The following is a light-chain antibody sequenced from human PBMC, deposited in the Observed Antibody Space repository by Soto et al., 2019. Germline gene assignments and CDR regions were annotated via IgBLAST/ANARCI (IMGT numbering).Light chain of an antibody. Sequence: AIQLTQSPSSLSASVGDRVTITCRASQDISTALAWYQQRPGKAPKLLIYDASSLESGVPSRFSGGGSATDFTLTISSLQPEDFATYYCQQFYSYPLAFGGGTKVEIK. CDR1: QDISTA. CDR3: QQFYSYPLA. CDR2: DAS. J-gene: IGKJ4*01. V-gene: IGKV1-13*02.